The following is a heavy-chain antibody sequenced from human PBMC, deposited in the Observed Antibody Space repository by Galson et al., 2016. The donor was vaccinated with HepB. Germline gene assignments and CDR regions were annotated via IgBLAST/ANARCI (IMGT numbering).Heavy chain of an antibody. J-gene: IGHJ4*03. V-gene: IGHV3-7*02. CDR2: IKQDGGEI. Sequence: CAASGLFFNTYWMTWVRQAPGRGLEWVANIKQDGGEIEYLDSVKGRFTISIDDAKKSVYLQMNSLTVDDTAVYYCATNNGWLTKYWGQGTLVTVSS. CDR3: ATNNGWLTKY. CDR1: GLFFNTYW. D-gene: IGHD6-19*01.